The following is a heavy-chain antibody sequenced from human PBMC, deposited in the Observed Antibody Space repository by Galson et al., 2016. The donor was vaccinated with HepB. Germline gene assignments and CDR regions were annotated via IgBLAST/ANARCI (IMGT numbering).Heavy chain of an antibody. CDR1: GYTFTGYY. J-gene: IGHJ6*02. D-gene: IGHD4-17*01. CDR2: INPNSGGT. Sequence: SVKVSCKASGYTFTGYYMHWVRQAPGQGLEWMGWINPNSGGTNYAQKFQGRVSMTRDTSISTAYMELSRLRSDDTAVYYCARDYGDNSFYGMDVWGLGTTVTVAS. CDR3: ARDYGDNSFYGMDV. V-gene: IGHV1-2*02.